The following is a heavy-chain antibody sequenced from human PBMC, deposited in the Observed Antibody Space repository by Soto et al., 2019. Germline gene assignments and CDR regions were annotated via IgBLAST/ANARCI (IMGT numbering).Heavy chain of an antibody. D-gene: IGHD1-26*01. CDR3: AREIKWREGGA. CDR1: GVAFSDYS. V-gene: IGHV3-48*02. J-gene: IGHJ5*02. CDR2: IGRGSGSGTL. Sequence: EVQLVESGGGLVQPGGSLRLSCAASGVAFSDYSMSWVRQAPGQGLEWVSNIGRGSGSGTLYYADSVKGRFTISRDNAKNLGFLQMNSLRDEDTAVYYCAREIKWREGGAWGQGTLVTVSS.